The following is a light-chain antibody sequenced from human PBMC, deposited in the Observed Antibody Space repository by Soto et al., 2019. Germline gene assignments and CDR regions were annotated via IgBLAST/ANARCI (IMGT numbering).Light chain of an antibody. CDR2: SNN. V-gene: IGLV1-44*01. CDR1: SPNIGSNT. CDR3: AAWDDSLNGL. J-gene: IGLJ2*01. Sequence: QSVLTQPPSASGTPGQRVTISCSGSSPNIGSNTVNWYQQLPGTAPKLLIYSNNQRPSGVPDRFSGSTSRTSASLAISGLQSEDEADYYCAAWDDSLNGLFGGGTQLTVL.